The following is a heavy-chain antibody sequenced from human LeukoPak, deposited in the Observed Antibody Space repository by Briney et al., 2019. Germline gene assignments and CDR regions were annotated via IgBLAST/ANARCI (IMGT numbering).Heavy chain of an antibody. J-gene: IGHJ6*03. V-gene: IGHV4-59*01. CDR1: GGSISSYY. CDR3: ARVGKFDFWSGYYTYYYYYMDV. D-gene: IGHD3-3*01. CDR2: IYYSGST. Sequence: PSETLSLTCTVSGGSISSYYWSWIRQPPGKGLEWIGYIYYSGSTNYNPSLKSRVTISVDTSKNQFSLKLSSVTAADTAVYYCARVGKFDFWSGYYTYYYYYMDVWGKGTTVTVSS.